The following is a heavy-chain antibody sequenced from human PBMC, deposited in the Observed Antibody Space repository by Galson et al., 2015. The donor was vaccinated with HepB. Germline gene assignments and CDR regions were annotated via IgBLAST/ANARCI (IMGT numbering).Heavy chain of an antibody. CDR1: GFNSSDFW. D-gene: IGHD3-10*01. V-gene: IGHV3-74*01. J-gene: IGHJ4*02. CDR3: ARDIIGVVKAAPPSLDL. CDR2: ISPDGRP. Sequence: SLRLSCAAAGFNSSDFWMHWVRQVPTKGLVWVARISPDGRPGYAASVKGRFTLSRDNGKSTLDLQLTSLREDDAGMYYCARDIIGVVKAAPPSLDLWGQGTQATVS.